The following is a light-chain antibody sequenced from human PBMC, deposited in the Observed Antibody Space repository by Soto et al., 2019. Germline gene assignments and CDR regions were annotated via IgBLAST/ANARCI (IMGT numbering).Light chain of an antibody. CDR1: RSVSSY. Sequence: EIVLTQSPATLSSSPGERATLSCRASRSVSSYLAWYQQKPGQAPRLLIYDASNRATGIPARFSGSGSGTDFTLTISSLEPEDFAVYYCQQRSNWPRTFGQGTKVDIK. V-gene: IGKV3-11*01. CDR3: QQRSNWPRT. CDR2: DAS. J-gene: IGKJ1*01.